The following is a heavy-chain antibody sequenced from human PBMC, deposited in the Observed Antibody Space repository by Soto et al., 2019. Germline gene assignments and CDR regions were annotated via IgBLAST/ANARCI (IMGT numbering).Heavy chain of an antibody. J-gene: IGHJ5*02. CDR2: ISRSSSYI. D-gene: IGHD3-16*01. V-gene: IGHV3-21*01. CDR3: ERDLHDYVSFRFDP. Sequence: EVQLVESGGGLVKPGGSLRLSCAASGFTFSSYSMNWVRQAPGNGLEWVSSISRSSSYIYYADSVKGRFTISRDNAKNSLYLQMNSLRAEDTDVYYCERDLHDYVSFRFDPWGQGTLVTVSS. CDR1: GFTFSSYS.